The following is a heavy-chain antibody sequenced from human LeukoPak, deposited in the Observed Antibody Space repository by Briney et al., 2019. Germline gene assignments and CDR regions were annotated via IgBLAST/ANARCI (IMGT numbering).Heavy chain of an antibody. V-gene: IGHV3-21*01. CDR1: GLTFSNYS. Sequence: PGGSLRLSCAASGLTFSNYSMSWVRQAPGKGLEWVSSISSSSSYIYYADSVKGRFTISRDNAKNSLYLQMNSLRAEDTAVYYCARGSDYYYDSSGVDYWGQGTLVTVSS. CDR3: ARGSDYYYDSSGVDY. CDR2: ISSSSSYI. J-gene: IGHJ4*02. D-gene: IGHD3-22*01.